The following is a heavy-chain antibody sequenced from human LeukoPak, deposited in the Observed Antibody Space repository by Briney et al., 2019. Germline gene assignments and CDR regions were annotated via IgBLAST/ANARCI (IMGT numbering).Heavy chain of an antibody. D-gene: IGHD4-17*01. V-gene: IGHV3-69-1*01. CDR2: ITTSSDR. J-gene: IGHJ4*02. CDR3: TRAPGDLWSWYDY. CDR1: GFTFSSYA. Sequence: GGSLRLSCAASGFTFSSYAMNWVRQAPGKGLGWVSSITTSSDRYYPDSLKGRFTVSRDNAENSLYLQIDSLRAEDTAVYYCTRAPGDLWSWYDYWGQGTLVTVSS.